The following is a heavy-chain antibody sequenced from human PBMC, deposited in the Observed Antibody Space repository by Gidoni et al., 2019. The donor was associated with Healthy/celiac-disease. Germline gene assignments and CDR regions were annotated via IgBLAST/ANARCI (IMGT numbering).Heavy chain of an antibody. CDR2: IWYDGSNK. D-gene: IGHD3-10*01. CDR1: GFTFSSYG. Sequence: QVQLVESGGGVVQPGRSLRLSCAASGFTFSSYGMHWVRQAPGKGLEWVAVIWYDGSNKYYADSVKGRFTTSRDNSKNTLYLQMNSLRAEDTAVYYCARDRHGSGSYHDYWGQGTLVTVSS. J-gene: IGHJ4*02. CDR3: ARDRHGSGSYHDY. V-gene: IGHV3-33*01.